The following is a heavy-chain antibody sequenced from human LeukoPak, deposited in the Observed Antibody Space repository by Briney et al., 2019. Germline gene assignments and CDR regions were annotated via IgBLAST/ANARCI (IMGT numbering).Heavy chain of an antibody. J-gene: IGHJ4*02. CDR2: IYYSGST. Sequence: SETLSLTCTVSGGSISSYYWSWIRQPPGKGLEWIGYIYYSGSTNYNPSLKSRVTISVDTSKNQFSLKLSSVTAADTAIYYCARGPGWFGETPLDYWGQGTLVTVSS. V-gene: IGHV4-59*01. D-gene: IGHD3-10*01. CDR1: GGSISSYY. CDR3: ARGPGWFGETPLDY.